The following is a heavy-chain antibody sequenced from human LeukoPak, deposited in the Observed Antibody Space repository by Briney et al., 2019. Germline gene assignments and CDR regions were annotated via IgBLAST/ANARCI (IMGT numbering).Heavy chain of an antibody. CDR3: AREGYGGNRNWFDP. Sequence: ASVKVSCKASGYTFTSYDINWVRHATGQGLEWMGWMNPNSGNTGYAQKFQGRVTITADKSTSTAYMELSSLRSEDTAVYYCAREGYGGNRNWFDPWGQGTLVTVSS. CDR1: GYTFTSYD. V-gene: IGHV1-8*01. J-gene: IGHJ5*02. CDR2: MNPNSGNT. D-gene: IGHD4-23*01.